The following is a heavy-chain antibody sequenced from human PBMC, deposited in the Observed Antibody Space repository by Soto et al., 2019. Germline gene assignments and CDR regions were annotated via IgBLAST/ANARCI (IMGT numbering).Heavy chain of an antibody. V-gene: IGHV1-69*13. CDR1: GGTFSSYA. Sequence: GASVKVSCKASGGTFSSYAISWVRQAPGQGLEWMGGIIPIFGTANYVQKFQGRVTITADESTSTAYMELSSLRSEDTAVYYCARTHIVVVTASYNWFDPWGQGTLVTVSS. D-gene: IGHD2-21*02. CDR2: IIPIFGTA. CDR3: ARTHIVVVTASYNWFDP. J-gene: IGHJ5*02.